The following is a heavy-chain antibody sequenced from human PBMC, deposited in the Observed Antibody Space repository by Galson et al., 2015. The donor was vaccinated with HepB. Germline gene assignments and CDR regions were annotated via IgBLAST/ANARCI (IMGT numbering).Heavy chain of an antibody. V-gene: IGHV3-7*01. CDR1: AFTFSSFW. J-gene: IGHJ2*01. Sequence: SLRLSCAASAFTFSSFWMTWVRQAPGKGLGWVASIKQDGDEKYYVDSVKGRFTISRDNAKNSLFLQMNSLRAEDTAVYYCARDYDPAARPLFYFDLWGRGTLFTLSS. CDR2: IKQDGDEK. D-gene: IGHD5-12*01. CDR3: ARDYDPAARPLFYFDL.